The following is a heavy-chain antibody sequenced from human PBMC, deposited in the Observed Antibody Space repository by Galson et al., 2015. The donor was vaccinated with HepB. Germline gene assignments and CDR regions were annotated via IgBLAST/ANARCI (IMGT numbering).Heavy chain of an antibody. J-gene: IGHJ4*02. D-gene: IGHD2-8*02. V-gene: IGHV3-11*01. CDR1: GFTFSDYF. CDR3: ARLYRTGGVFVVGY. Sequence: SLRLSCAASGFTFSDYFMTWLRQAPGKGLEWVSDISGTSNTIYYADSVTGRFTISRDNSKNSVYLQMNSLRAEDTAVYYCARLYRTGGVFVVGYWGQGTLVTVSS. CDR2: ISGTSNTI.